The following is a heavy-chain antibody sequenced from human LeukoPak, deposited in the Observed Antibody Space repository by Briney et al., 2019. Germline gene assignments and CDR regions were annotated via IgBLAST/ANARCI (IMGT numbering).Heavy chain of an antibody. V-gene: IGHV4-34*01. Sequence: TSETLSLTCAVYGGSFSGYYWSWIRQPPGKGLEWIGEINHSGSTNYNPSLKSRVTISVDTSKNQFPLKLSSVTAADTAVYYCARGQVTFGGVIAFDYWGQGTLVTVSS. CDR3: ARGQVTFGGVIAFDY. CDR2: INHSGST. CDR1: GGSFSGYY. J-gene: IGHJ4*02. D-gene: IGHD3-16*02.